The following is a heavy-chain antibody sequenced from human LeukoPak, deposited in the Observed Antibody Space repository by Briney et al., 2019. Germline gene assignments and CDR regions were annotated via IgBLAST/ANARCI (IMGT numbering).Heavy chain of an antibody. V-gene: IGHV4-39*07. CDR3: ATVDTAMVSDY. CDR2: INHSGST. CDR1: GGSISSSSYY. D-gene: IGHD5-18*01. J-gene: IGHJ4*02. Sequence: PSETLSLTCTVSGGSISSSSYYWGWIRQPPGKGLEWIGEINHSGSTNYNPSLKSRVTISVDTSKNQFSLKLSSVTAADTAVYYCATVDTAMVSDYWGQGTLVTVSS.